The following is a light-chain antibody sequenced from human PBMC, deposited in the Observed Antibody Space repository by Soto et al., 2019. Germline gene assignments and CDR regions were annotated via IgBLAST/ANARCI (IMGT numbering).Light chain of an antibody. J-gene: IGKJ2*01. CDR1: QTVTNNY. V-gene: IGKV3-20*01. CDR2: GAS. CDR3: QQYGGSPPMYT. Sequence: EVVLTQSPDTLSLSPGERATLSCRASQTVTNNYLAWYQQKPGQAPRLLIYGASSRATDIPDRFSGSGSGTDFTLIIIRLEPEDFAVYYCQQYGGSPPMYTFGQGTKLEIK.